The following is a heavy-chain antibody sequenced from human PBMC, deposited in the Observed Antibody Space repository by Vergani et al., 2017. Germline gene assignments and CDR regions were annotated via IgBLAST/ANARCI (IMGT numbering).Heavy chain of an antibody. CDR2: VNHGGST. D-gene: IGHD6-13*01. Sequence: QVQLQQWGAGLLKPSETLSLTCAVYGGSFSGYYWSWIRQPPGKGLEWIGEVNHGGSTNYNPSLKSRVTISVDTSKNQFSLKLNSVTAADTAVYYCARHKEQLVPGNYYYYYYMDVWGKGTTVTVSS. CDR1: GGSFSGYY. J-gene: IGHJ6*03. V-gene: IGHV4-34*01. CDR3: ARHKEQLVPGNYYYYYYMDV.